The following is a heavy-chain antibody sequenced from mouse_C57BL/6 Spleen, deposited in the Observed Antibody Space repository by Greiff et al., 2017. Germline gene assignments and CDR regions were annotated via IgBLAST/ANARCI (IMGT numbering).Heavy chain of an antibody. CDR2: IDPSDSET. Sequence: VQLQQPGAELVRPGSSVKLSCKASGYTFTSYWMHWVKQRPIQGLEWIGNIDPSDSETHYNQKFKDKATLTVDKSSSTAYMQLSSLTSEDSAVYYCATYSNYVGDYAMDYWGQGTSVTVSS. V-gene: IGHV1-52*01. CDR1: GYTFTSYW. CDR3: ATYSNYVGDYAMDY. D-gene: IGHD2-5*01. J-gene: IGHJ4*01.